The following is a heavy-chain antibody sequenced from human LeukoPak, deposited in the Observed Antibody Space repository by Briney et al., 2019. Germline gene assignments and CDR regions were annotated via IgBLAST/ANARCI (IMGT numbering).Heavy chain of an antibody. CDR2: IKQDGGDK. J-gene: IGHJ6*02. V-gene: IGHV3-7*04. D-gene: IGHD2-2*02. Sequence: GESLRLSCAASGFTLSRYWMTWVRQAPGKGLEWVAKIKQDGGDKYYVDSVRGRFTISRDNAKNSLYLQMNSLRAEDTGVYYCATDSYNAMDVWGQGTTVTVSS. CDR3: ATDSYNAMDV. CDR1: GFTLSRYW.